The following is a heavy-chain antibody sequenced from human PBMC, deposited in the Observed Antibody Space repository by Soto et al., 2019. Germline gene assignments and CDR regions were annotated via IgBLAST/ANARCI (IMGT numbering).Heavy chain of an antibody. D-gene: IGHD3-3*01. J-gene: IGHJ4*02. CDR3: ARVETGQGLWSGYYLFDY. CDR2: IYYSGST. CDR1: GGSISSGDYY. V-gene: IGHV4-30-4*01. Sequence: PSETLSLTCTVSGGSISSGDYYWSWIRQPPGKSLEWIGYIYYSGSTYYNPSLKSRVTISVDTSKNQFSLKLSFVTAADTAVFYCARVETGQGLWSGYYLFDYWGQGTLVTVSS.